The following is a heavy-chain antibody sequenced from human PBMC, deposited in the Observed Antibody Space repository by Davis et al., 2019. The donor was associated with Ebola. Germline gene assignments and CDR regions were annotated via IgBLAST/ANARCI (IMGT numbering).Heavy chain of an antibody. D-gene: IGHD6-13*01. J-gene: IGHJ5*02. V-gene: IGHV1-69*13. CDR2: IIPNSGSA. CDR1: GGTFSNYA. CDR3: VRDYSSRWYGWFDP. Sequence: SVKVSCKASGGTFSNYAFSWVRRAPGQGLEWTGGIIPNSGSANYAQKFQGRVAITADESTTTVYMELSSLRSEDTAMYYCVRDYSSRWYGWFDPWGLGTLVTVSS.